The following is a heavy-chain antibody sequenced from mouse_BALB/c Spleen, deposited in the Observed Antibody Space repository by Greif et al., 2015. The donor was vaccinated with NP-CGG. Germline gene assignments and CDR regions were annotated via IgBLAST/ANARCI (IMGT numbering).Heavy chain of an antibody. J-gene: IGHJ4*01. Sequence: EVKLVESGGGLVKPGGSLKLSCAASGFAFSSYDMFWVRQTPEKRLEWVAYISSGGGSTYYPDTVKGRFTISRDNAKNXLCLQMSSLKSEDTAMYYCARQGGLITTVVEDYYAMDYWGQGTSVTVSS. D-gene: IGHD1-1*01. CDR3: ARQGGLITTVVEDYYAMDY. V-gene: IGHV5-12-1*01. CDR1: GFAFSSYD. CDR2: ISSGGGST.